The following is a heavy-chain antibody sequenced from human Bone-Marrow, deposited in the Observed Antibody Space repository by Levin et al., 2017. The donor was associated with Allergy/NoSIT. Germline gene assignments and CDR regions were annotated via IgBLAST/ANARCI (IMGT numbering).Heavy chain of an antibody. CDR2: ISSRSTNI. V-gene: IGHV3-11*01. CDR3: ARDLGSDHDAFEI. CDR1: GFLFSDYY. J-gene: IGHJ3*02. Sequence: GGSLRLSCAASGFLFSDYYMGWIRQAPGKGPEWVSYISSRSTNIYYAGSVKGRVTISRDNAKNSLSLQMNNLRSDDTAVYDCARDLGSDHDAFEIWGQGTMVTVSS. D-gene: IGHD6-19*01.